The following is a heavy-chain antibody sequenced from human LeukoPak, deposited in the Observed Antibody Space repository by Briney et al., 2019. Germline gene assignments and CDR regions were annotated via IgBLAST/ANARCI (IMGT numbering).Heavy chain of an antibody. CDR3: AKVGYSYGYGY. J-gene: IGHJ4*02. CDR1: GFTFSSYA. D-gene: IGHD5-18*01. Sequence: GGSLRLSCAASGFTFSSYAMSWVRQAPGKGLEWVSAISGSGSSTYYADSVKGRFTISRDNSKNTLYLQMNSLRAEDTAVYYCAKVGYSYGYGYWGQGTLVTVSS. CDR2: ISGSGSST. V-gene: IGHV3-23*01.